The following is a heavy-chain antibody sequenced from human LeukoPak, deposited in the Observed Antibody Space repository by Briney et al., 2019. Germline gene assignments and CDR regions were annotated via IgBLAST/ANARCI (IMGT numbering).Heavy chain of an antibody. CDR1: GGTFSSYA. D-gene: IGHD3-22*01. CDR2: IIPIFGTA. Sequence: GASVKVSCKASGGTFSSYAISWVRQPPGQGLEWMGGIIPIFGTANYAQKFQGRVTITADESTSTAYMELISLRSEDTAVYYCARDLGYYYDSSASTAFDYWGQGTLVTVSS. J-gene: IGHJ4*02. CDR3: ARDLGYYYDSSASTAFDY. V-gene: IGHV1-69*13.